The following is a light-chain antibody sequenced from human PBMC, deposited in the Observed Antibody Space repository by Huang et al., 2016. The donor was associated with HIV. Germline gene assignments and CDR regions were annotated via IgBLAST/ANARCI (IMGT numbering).Light chain of an antibody. CDR1: QSLGTY. CDR2: DVS. J-gene: IGKJ4*01. V-gene: IGKV3-11*01. Sequence: EIVLTRSPVTLSLSPGDRATLSCRASQSLGTYLAWYQQKSDQAPRLLIYDVSNRAAGVPARFSASVSETDFTLTIASLDPDDFAIYHCQQRSKWPLTFGGGTKVEMK. CDR3: QQRSKWPLT.